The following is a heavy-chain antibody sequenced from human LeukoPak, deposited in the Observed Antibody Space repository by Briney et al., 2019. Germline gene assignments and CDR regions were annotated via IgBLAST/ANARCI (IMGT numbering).Heavy chain of an antibody. V-gene: IGHV1-3*04. D-gene: IGHD2-2*01. J-gene: IGHJ5*02. CDR3: ARDGIGYYSSTSCRNWFDP. CDR1: GYTFTTYA. CDR2: INTGNGNT. Sequence: ASVKVSCKASGYTFTTYAMHWVRQAPGQRLEWMAWINTGNGNTKYSQKFQGRVTITRDTSATTAYMELSSLRSEDTAVYYCARDGIGYYSSTSCRNWFDPWGQGTLVTVSS.